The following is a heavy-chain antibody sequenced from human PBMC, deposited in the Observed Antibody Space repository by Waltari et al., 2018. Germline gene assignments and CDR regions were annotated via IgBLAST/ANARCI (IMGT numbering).Heavy chain of an antibody. CDR2: ITWDGRST. Sequence: EVQLEESGGGVVQPGGSLRLSCAASGFPFDDFAMHLVRQAPGKGLEWVSLITWDGRSTYYADSVKGRFAISRDNGKDFLYLQMNSLRPEDTALYYCVKEAAGYDSLIANGLDVWGQGTTVTVSS. J-gene: IGHJ6*02. CDR1: GFPFDDFA. V-gene: IGHV3-43D*04. CDR3: VKEAAGYDSLIANGLDV. D-gene: IGHD3-9*01.